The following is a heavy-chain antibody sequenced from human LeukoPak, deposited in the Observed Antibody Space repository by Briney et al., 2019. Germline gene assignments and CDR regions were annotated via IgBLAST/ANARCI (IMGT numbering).Heavy chain of an antibody. J-gene: IGHJ4*02. Sequence: GGSLRLSCAASGFTFDDYAMHWVRQAPGKGLEWVANIKQDGSEKYYVDSVKGRFTISRDNAQNSLFLHMNSLRAEDTAVYYCARRFCSGNTCYPSFDYWGQGTLVTVSS. D-gene: IGHD2-15*01. V-gene: IGHV3-7*01. CDR3: ARRFCSGNTCYPSFDY. CDR1: GFTFDDYA. CDR2: IKQDGSEK.